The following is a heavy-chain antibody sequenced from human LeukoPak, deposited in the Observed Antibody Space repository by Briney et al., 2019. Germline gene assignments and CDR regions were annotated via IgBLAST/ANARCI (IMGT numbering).Heavy chain of an antibody. CDR2: IYTSGST. CDR1: GGSISSYY. CDR3: ARDGPFAIFGVVTPGADY. V-gene: IGHV4-4*07. D-gene: IGHD3-3*01. Sequence: ASETLSLTCTVSGGSISSYYWSWIRQPAWKGLEWIGRIYTSGSTNYNPSLKSRVTMSVDTSKNQFSLKLSSVTAADTAVYYCARDGPFAIFGVVTPGADYWGQGTLVTVSS. J-gene: IGHJ4*02.